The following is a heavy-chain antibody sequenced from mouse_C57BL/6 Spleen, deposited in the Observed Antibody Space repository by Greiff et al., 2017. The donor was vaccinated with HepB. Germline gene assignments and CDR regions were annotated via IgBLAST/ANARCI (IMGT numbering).Heavy chain of an antibody. CDR2: ISYSGST. J-gene: IGHJ2*01. CDR3: AREGNYYGSSLYFDY. Sequence: EVQLQQSGPGMVKPSQSLSLTCTVTGYSITSGYDWHWIRHFPGNKLEWMGYISYSGSTNYNPSLKSRISITHDTSKNHFFLKLNSVTTEDAATYYCAREGNYYGSSLYFDYWGQGTTLTVSS. D-gene: IGHD1-1*01. CDR1: GYSITSGYD. V-gene: IGHV3-1*01.